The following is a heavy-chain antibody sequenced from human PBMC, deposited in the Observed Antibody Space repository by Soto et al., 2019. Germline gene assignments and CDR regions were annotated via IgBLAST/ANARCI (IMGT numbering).Heavy chain of an antibody. CDR3: ARNRYCSSTSCYWCRYVCTGMDV. Sequence: GASVKVSCKASGYTFTSYCISWVRQSPVQGLEWMGWISAYNGNTNYAQKLQGRVTMTTDTSTSTAYMELRSLRSDDTAVYYCARNRYCSSTSCYWCRYVCTGMDVWGQGTTVTVSS. J-gene: IGHJ6*02. V-gene: IGHV1-18*04. CDR1: GYTFTSYC. CDR2: ISAYNGNT. D-gene: IGHD2-2*01.